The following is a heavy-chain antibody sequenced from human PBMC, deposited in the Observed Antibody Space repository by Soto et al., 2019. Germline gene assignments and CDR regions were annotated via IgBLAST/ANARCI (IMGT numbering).Heavy chain of an antibody. CDR2: ISYDGSNK. CDR3: ARDSSVSGPGRDYWSNDY. Sequence: GGSLRLSCAASGFTFSSYAMHWVRQAPGKGLEWVAVISYDGSNKYYADSVKGRFTISRDNSKNTLYLQMNSLRAEDTAVYYCARDSSVSGPGRDYWSNDYWGQGTLVTVSS. V-gene: IGHV3-30-3*01. J-gene: IGHJ4*02. D-gene: IGHD3-10*01. CDR1: GFTFSSYA.